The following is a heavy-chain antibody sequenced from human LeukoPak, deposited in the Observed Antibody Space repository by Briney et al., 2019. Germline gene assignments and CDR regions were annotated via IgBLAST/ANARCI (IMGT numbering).Heavy chain of an antibody. Sequence: SVTLSLTCTVAGGSISSYYWSWIRQPAGKGLEWIGRIYTSGSTNYNPSLKSRVTMSVDTSKNQFSLKLSSVTAADTAVYYCARGQVVGATTFYYYYMDVCGKGTTVTVSS. J-gene: IGHJ6*03. D-gene: IGHD1-26*01. CDR1: GGSISSYY. CDR2: IYTSGST. CDR3: ARGQVVGATTFYYYYMDV. V-gene: IGHV4-4*07.